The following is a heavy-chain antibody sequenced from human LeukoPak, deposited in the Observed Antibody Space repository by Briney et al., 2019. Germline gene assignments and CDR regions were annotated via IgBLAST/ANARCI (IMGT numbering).Heavy chain of an antibody. CDR3: ARGGRYYDFWSGYSDFDY. Sequence: SETLSLTCTVSGGSISSYYWSWIRQPPGKGLEWIGEINHSGSTNYNPSLKSRVTISVDTSKNQFSLKLSSVTAADTAVYYCARGGRYYDFWSGYSDFDYWGQGTLVTVSS. CDR1: GGSISSYY. V-gene: IGHV4-34*01. D-gene: IGHD3-3*01. J-gene: IGHJ4*02. CDR2: INHSGST.